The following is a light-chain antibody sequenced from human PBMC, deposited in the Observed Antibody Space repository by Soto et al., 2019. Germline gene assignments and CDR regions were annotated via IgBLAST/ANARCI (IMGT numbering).Light chain of an antibody. CDR3: QHYNTYPWT. Sequence: MTQSPATLSVSPGERVTVTCRASQSISSWLAWYQQKAGKAPKLLIYKASALESGVPSRFSGSGSGTEFTLTISSLEPEDFATYYCQHYNTYPWTFGQGTKVDIK. J-gene: IGKJ1*01. CDR2: KAS. CDR1: QSISSW. V-gene: IGKV1-5*03.